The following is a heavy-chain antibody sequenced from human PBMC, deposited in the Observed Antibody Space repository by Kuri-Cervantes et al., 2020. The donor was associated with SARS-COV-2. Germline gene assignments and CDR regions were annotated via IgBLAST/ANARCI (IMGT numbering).Heavy chain of an antibody. CDR3: ATTLEPDRYWIAAAGNFNF. J-gene: IGHJ4*02. V-gene: IGHV1-18*01. CDR1: GYTFTSYG. D-gene: IGHD6-13*01. CDR2: ISAYNGNT. Sequence: ASVKVSCKASGYTFTSYGISWVRQAPGQGLAWMGWISAYNGNTNYAQKLQGRVTMTTDTSTSTAYMELRSLRSDDTAVYYCATTLEPDRYWIAAAGNFNFWGQGTLVTVSS.